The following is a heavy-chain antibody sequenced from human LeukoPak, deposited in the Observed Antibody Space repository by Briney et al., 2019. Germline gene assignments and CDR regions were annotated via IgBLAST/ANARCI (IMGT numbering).Heavy chain of an antibody. D-gene: IGHD1-1*01. Sequence: RAGGSLRLSCAASGFTFSGSAMHWVRQASGRGLEWVGRMRSKPNNYATAYAASVEGRFTISGDESQNTAFLQMTRLRTEDTAVYYCVSAGSTADPGYWGQGTLVTVSS. CDR1: GFTFSGSA. CDR2: MRSKPNNYAT. J-gene: IGHJ4*02. CDR3: VSAGSTADPGY. V-gene: IGHV3-73*01.